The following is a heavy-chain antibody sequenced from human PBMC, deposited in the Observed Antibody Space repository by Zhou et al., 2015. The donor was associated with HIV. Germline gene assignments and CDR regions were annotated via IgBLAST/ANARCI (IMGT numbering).Heavy chain of an antibody. D-gene: IGHD2-2*01. CDR1: GGTFSSYT. CDR2: IIPILGIA. J-gene: IGHJ6*02. Sequence: QVQLVQSGAEVKKPGSSVKVSCKASGGTFSSYTISWVRQAPGQGLEWMGRIIPILGIANYAQKFQGRVTITADKSTSTAYMELSSLRSEDTAVYYCARGSSSTSCYVWDTKSVGCDYGMDVWGQGTTVTVSS. CDR3: ARGSSSTSCYVWDTKSVGCDYGMDV. V-gene: IGHV1-69*02.